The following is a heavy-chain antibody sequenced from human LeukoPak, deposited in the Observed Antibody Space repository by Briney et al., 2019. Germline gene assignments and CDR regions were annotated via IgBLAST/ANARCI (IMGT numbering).Heavy chain of an antibody. Sequence: GGSLRLSCAASGFTFSSYSMNWVRQAPGKGLEWVSHITASGTPMFYADSVKGRFTISRDNAKKSLYLQMNSLRAEDTAVYYCARDGRGYTYGNDYWGQGTLVTVSS. CDR2: ITASGTPM. J-gene: IGHJ4*02. V-gene: IGHV3-48*04. CDR3: ARDGRGYTYGNDY. CDR1: GFTFSSYS. D-gene: IGHD5-18*01.